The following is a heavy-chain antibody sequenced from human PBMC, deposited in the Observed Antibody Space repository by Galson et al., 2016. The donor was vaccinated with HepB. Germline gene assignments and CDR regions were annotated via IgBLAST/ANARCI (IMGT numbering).Heavy chain of an antibody. CDR1: GYTLTSHY. D-gene: IGHD3-10*01. Sequence: SVKVSCKASGYTLTSHYMHWVRQAPGQGLEWMGIINPSGGSTSYPLKFQGRVTMTRDTSTSTVYMELSSLRSEDTAVYYCARELQLLWFGELSAPYDAFDIWGQGTMVTVSS. J-gene: IGHJ3*02. CDR3: ARELQLLWFGELSAPYDAFDI. CDR2: INPSGGST. V-gene: IGHV1-46*01.